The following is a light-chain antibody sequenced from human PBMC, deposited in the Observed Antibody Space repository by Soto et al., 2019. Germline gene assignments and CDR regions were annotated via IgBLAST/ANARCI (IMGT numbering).Light chain of an antibody. J-gene: IGKJ1*01. CDR3: QQYGSPPWT. Sequence: EIVLTQSPGTLSLSPGERATLSCRASQSVSSSYLAWYQQKPGQAPRLLIYGASSRATGIPDRFSGSGSGTDFTLTNSRLDPEDFAVYYCQQYGSPPWTFGQGTKVEIK. V-gene: IGKV3-20*01. CDR1: QSVSSSY. CDR2: GAS.